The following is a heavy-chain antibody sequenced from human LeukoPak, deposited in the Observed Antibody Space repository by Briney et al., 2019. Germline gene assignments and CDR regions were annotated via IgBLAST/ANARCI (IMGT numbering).Heavy chain of an antibody. CDR1: GYTFTGYY. V-gene: IGHV1-2*02. CDR3: ARSSGSYRKQYFDY. Sequence: ASVKVSCKASGYTFTGYYMHWVRQAPGQGLEWMGWINPNSGGTNYAQKFQGRVTMTRDTSISTAYMELSRLRSDDTAVYYCARSSGSYRKQYFDYWGQGTLVTVPS. CDR2: INPNSGGT. D-gene: IGHD1-26*01. J-gene: IGHJ4*02.